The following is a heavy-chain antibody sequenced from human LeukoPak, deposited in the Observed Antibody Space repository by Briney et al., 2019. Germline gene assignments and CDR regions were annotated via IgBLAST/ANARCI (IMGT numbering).Heavy chain of an antibody. J-gene: IGHJ4*02. CDR2: IFYSGST. CDR1: GGXIRSFY. V-gene: IGHV4-59*08. D-gene: IGHD3-3*01. Sequence: SETLSLTCTVSGGXIRSFYCSWIRQPPGKGLEWIGYIFYSGSTNYNPSLKSRVTISVDTSKNQFSLKLSSVTAADTAVYYCARHGSGYYFFDYWGQGTLVTVSS. CDR3: ARHGSGYYFFDY.